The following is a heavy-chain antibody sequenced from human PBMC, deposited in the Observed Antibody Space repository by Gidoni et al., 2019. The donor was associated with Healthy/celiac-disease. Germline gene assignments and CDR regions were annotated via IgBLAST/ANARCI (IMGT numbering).Heavy chain of an antibody. D-gene: IGHD3-9*01. Sequence: VQLVQSGAEVIKPGESLKISCKDPGYSFSSYCIGWVRQMPGTVLEWMGIIYPGDSDTRYSPSFQGQGTISADKSISTAYLQWTSMKASDTAMYYWVITTDEMATTQEVGYFHHWGQGTMVTVSS. CDR2: IYPGDSDT. CDR3: VITTDEMATTQEVGYFHH. J-gene: IGHJ1*01. CDR1: GYSFSSYC. V-gene: IGHV5-51*01.